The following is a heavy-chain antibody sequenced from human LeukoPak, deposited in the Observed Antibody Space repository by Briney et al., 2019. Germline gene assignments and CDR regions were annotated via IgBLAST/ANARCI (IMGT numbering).Heavy chain of an antibody. D-gene: IGHD3-16*02. CDR3: ARGDYVWGSYRFSYYYYMDV. V-gene: IGHV1-69*13. Sequence: SVKVSCKASGGTFSSYAISWVRQAPGQGLEWMGGIIPVFGTSNYAQKFQGRVTITADESTSTAYMELSSLRSEDTAVYYCARGDYVWGSYRFSYYYYMDVWGKGTTVTISS. CDR1: GGTFSSYA. CDR2: IIPVFGTS. J-gene: IGHJ6*03.